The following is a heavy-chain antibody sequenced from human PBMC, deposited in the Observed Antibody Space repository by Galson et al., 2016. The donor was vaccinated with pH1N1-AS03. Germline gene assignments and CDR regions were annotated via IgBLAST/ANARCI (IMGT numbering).Heavy chain of an antibody. Sequence: SLRLSCAGSGFTFDDYAMHWVRQSPGKGLEWVSGISWNSGNIAYADSVKGRFTITRDNAKNSQYLQMSSLKTEDTAFYFCAKEPLLPAAGTLHCYFDLWGCASLVPVSS. D-gene: IGHD6-13*01. V-gene: IGHV3-9*01. J-gene: IGHJ2*01. CDR2: ISWNSGNI. CDR1: GFTFDDYA. CDR3: AKEPLLPAAGTLHCYFDL.